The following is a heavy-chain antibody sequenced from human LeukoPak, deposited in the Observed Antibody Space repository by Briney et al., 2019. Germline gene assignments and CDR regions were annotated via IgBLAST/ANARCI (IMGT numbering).Heavy chain of an antibody. V-gene: IGHV3-11*05. CDR2: ISSGSTYT. D-gene: IGHD4-23*01. J-gene: IGHJ4*02. CDR3: ARGDYGGDYFDY. CDR1: GFTFANYW. Sequence: PGGSLRLSCAASGFTFANYWMSWVRQAPGKRLEWVSYISSGSTYTNYADSVEGRFTISRDNAKNSLYLQTNSLRAEDTAVYYCARGDYGGDYFDYWGQGTLVTVSS.